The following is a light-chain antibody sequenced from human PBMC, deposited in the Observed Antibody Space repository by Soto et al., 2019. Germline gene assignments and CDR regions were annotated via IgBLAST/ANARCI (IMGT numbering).Light chain of an antibody. V-gene: IGLV4-69*01. Sequence: QSVLTQSPSASASLGASVKLTCTLSSGHSIYAIAWHQQQPEKGPRYLMKLNSDGSHSKGDGIPDRFSGSSSGAERYLTISSLQSEDEADYYCQTWGNGIFVVFGGGTKLTVL. J-gene: IGLJ2*01. CDR1: SGHSIYA. CDR2: LNSDGSH. CDR3: QTWGNGIFVV.